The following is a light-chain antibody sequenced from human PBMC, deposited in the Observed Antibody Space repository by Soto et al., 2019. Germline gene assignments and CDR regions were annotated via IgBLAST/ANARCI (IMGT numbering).Light chain of an antibody. CDR3: QQYNSFWT. Sequence: DLQMTPAPSPRSSSVGEKVTITCRASQSISSWLAWYQQKPGKAPKLLIYKASSLESGVPSRFSGSGSGTEFTLTISSLQPDDFATYYCQQYNSFWTCGQGTKV. V-gene: IGKV1-5*03. J-gene: IGKJ1*01. CDR1: QSISSW. CDR2: KAS.